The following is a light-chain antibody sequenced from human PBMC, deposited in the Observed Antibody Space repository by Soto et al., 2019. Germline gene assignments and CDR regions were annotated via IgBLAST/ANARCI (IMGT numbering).Light chain of an antibody. CDR2: GAS. V-gene: IGKV3-20*01. CDR3: QQYGSSPLT. Sequence: EVVLTQSPGTLSLYPGERATLSCRASPGVSANNLAWYQHKAGQTPRLLIYGASSRATGIPDRFSGSGSGTHVTLKISGLEPDDLAVYYGQQYGSSPLTFRRETKMEI. CDR1: PGVSANN. J-gene: IGKJ1*01.